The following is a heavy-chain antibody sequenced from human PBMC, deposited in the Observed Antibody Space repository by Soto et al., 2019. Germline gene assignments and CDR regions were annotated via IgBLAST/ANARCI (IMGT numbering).Heavy chain of an antibody. V-gene: IGHV3-30*04. D-gene: IGHD3-9*01. CDR3: ATGYATTWFQYGLDV. J-gene: IGHJ6*02. CDR1: GLTFALFP. Sequence: QVQLVESGGGVVQPGMSPGLSAPALGLTFALFPMHWFPQPPGKGLEWVAVISFDGRSAHYAASVEGRFTISRDNSKSTVYLQMDSARPEDTAVYYCATGYATTWFQYGLDVWGQGTAVIVFS. CDR2: ISFDGRSA.